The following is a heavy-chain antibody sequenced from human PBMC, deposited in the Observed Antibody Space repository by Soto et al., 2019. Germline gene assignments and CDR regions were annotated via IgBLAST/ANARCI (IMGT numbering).Heavy chain of an antibody. CDR1: GGSISSSSYF. V-gene: IGHV4-39*01. J-gene: IGHJ5*02. CDR2: IYYSGST. D-gene: IGHD2-21*02. Sequence: SETLSLTCSVSGGSISSSSYFWGWIRQPPGKGLEWIGSIYYSGSTYYNPSLKSRVTVSVDTSKNRYSLKLSSVTAADTAVYYCARHPSDFWFDPWGQGTLVTVSS. CDR3: ARHPSDFWFDP.